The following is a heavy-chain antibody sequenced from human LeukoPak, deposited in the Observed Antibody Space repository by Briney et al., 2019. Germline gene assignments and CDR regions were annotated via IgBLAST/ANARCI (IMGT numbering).Heavy chain of an antibody. CDR1: GFTFSDHY. Sequence: GGSLRLSCAASGFTFSDHYMDWVRQAPGKGLEWVGRTRNKANSYTTEYAASVKGRFTISRDDSKNSLYLQMNSLETEDTAVYYCARVRIIGTSYYFDSWGQGTLVTVSS. D-gene: IGHD1-20*01. J-gene: IGHJ4*02. V-gene: IGHV3-72*01. CDR2: TRNKANSYTT. CDR3: ARVRIIGTSYYFDS.